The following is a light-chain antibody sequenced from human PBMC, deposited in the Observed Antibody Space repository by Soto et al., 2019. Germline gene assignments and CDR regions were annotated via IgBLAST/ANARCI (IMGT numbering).Light chain of an antibody. CDR2: ETN. V-gene: IGLV1-51*02. CDR3: GTWDLSLGADV. Sequence: QSALTQPPSVSAAPGQKVTISCSGSSSNIRDNYVSWYQHLPGTAPKLLIYETNKRPSGIPDRFSGSKSGTSATLGITGLQTGDEADYYCGTWDLSLGADVFGTGTKVTVL. J-gene: IGLJ1*01. CDR1: SSNIRDNY.